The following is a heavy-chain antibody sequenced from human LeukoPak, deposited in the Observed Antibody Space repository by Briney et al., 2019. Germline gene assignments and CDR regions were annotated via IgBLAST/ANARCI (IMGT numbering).Heavy chain of an antibody. CDR1: GFTFSSYR. CDR3: ARRGPSVAGPYDY. Sequence: GGSLRLSCAASGFTFSSYRMNWVRQGPGKGLEWVSSISSSSSYIYYADSVKGRFTISRDNAKNSLYLQMNSLRAEDTAVYYCARRGPSVAGPYDYWGQGTLVTVSS. J-gene: IGHJ4*02. D-gene: IGHD6-19*01. CDR2: ISSSSSYI. V-gene: IGHV3-21*01.